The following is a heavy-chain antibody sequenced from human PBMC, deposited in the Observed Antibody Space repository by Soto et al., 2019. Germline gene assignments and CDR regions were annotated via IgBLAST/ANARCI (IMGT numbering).Heavy chain of an antibody. V-gene: IGHV4-30-2*01. CDR3: ARVRYSDNWHGLIDF. Sequence: PSETLSLTCTVSGGSISSGAFSWSWIRQPPGRGLEWIGYIYYSGSTYYIPSLRSRVAISMDRAKNQFSLHLSSVTAEDTAVYFCARVRYSDNWHGLIDFWGLGTLVTVS. D-gene: IGHD4-4*01. CDR2: IYYSGST. CDR1: GGSISSGAFS. J-gene: IGHJ4*02.